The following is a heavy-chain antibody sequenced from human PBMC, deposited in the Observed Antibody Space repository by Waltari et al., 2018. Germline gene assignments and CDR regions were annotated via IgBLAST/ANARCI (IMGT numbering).Heavy chain of an antibody. V-gene: IGHV1-69*05. D-gene: IGHD2-15*01. Sequence: QVQLVQSGAEVKKPGSSVQVSCKASGGTFSSYAISWVRQAPGQGLEWMGGIIPIFGTANYAQKFQGRVTITTDESTSTAYMELSSLSSEETAVYYCARPPLRGGAFDIWGQGTMVTVSS. CDR1: GGTFSSYA. CDR3: ARPPLRGGAFDI. CDR2: IIPIFGTA. J-gene: IGHJ3*02.